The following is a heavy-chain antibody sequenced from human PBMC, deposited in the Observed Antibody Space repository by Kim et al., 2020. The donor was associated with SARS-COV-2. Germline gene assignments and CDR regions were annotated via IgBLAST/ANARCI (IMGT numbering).Heavy chain of an antibody. CDR3: AREEVGGGFYP. J-gene: IGHJ5*02. V-gene: IGHV4-31*03. CDR1: GCSIGSGCYY. CDR2: TYYSGST. D-gene: IGHD2-2*01. Sequence: SETLSLTCTVSGCSIGSGCYYWCRMRPHPRKGLGWSGYTYYSGSTYYNPSLKRRVTIAVETSKDQFVLKLSSVAAADAALFYCAREEVGGGFYPWGRG.